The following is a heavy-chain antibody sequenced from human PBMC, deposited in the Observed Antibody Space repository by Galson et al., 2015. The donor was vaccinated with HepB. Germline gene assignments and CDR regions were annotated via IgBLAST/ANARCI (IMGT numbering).Heavy chain of an antibody. CDR2: FSGTSDNT. D-gene: IGHD2-2*01. J-gene: IGHJ4*02. CDR3: AKGSWSYAALCGY. CDR1: GFTFSSFS. Sequence: SLRLSCAASGFTFSSFSLSWVRQAPGKGLEGCSFFSGTSDNTSYADSVEGRFTISRDNSKNTLYLERNSLRAEDTDVYYCAKGSWSYAALCGYWGQGTLVTVSS. V-gene: IGHV3-23*01.